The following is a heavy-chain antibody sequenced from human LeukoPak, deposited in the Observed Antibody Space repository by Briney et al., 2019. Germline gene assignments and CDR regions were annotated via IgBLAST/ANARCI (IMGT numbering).Heavy chain of an antibody. CDR2: IKQDGSEK. V-gene: IGHV3-7*01. Sequence: GGSLRLSCAASKFTFSTYWMSWVRQAPGKGLEWVANIKQDGSEKYYVDSVKGRFTISRDNAKNSLYLQMHSLRAEDTALYFCARDPYSGSYGNYYYYYMDVWGKGTTVTISS. CDR3: ARDPYSGSYGNYYYYYMDV. J-gene: IGHJ6*03. CDR1: KFTFSTYW. D-gene: IGHD1-26*01.